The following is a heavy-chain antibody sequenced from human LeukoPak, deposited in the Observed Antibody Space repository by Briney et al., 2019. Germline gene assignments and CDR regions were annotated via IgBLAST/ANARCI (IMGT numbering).Heavy chain of an antibody. D-gene: IGHD5/OR15-5a*01. J-gene: IGHJ4*02. V-gene: IGHV3-23*01. CDR3: AKVQSNYFDY. CDR2: ISGSGGST. Sequence: GGSLRLSCAASGFTLSSYCMSWVRQAPGKGLEWVSAISGSGGSTYYADSVKGRFTISRDNSKNTLYLQINSLRAEDTAVYYCAKVQSNYFDYWGQGTLVTVSS. CDR1: GFTLSSYC.